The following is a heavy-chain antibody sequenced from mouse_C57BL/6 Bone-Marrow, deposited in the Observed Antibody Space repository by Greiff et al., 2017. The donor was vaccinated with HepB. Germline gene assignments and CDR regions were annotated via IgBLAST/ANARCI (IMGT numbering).Heavy chain of an antibody. Sequence: DVQLQESGPGLVKPSQSLSLTCSVTGYSITSGYYWNWIRQFPGNKLEWMGYISYDGSNNYNPSLKNRISITRDTSKNQFFLKLNSVTTEDTATYYCARSLRLGFAYWGQGTLVTVSA. CDR2: ISYDGSN. V-gene: IGHV3-6*01. D-gene: IGHD2-4*01. CDR3: ARSLRLGFAY. CDR1: GYSITSGYY. J-gene: IGHJ3*01.